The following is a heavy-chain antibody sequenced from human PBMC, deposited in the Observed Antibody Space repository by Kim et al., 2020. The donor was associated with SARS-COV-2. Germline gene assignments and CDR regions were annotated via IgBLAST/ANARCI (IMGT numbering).Heavy chain of an antibody. J-gene: IGHJ4*02. V-gene: IGHV4-31*02. CDR3: ARGAAMVPDY. CDR2: ST. Sequence: STSYSPSLESRVTRSVATSKNQFSLKMSSVTAANTALYYCARGAAMVPDYWGQGTLVTVSS. D-gene: IGHD5-18*01.